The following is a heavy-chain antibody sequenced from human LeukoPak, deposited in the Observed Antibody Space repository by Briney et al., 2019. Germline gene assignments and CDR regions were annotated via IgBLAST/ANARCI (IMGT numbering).Heavy chain of an antibody. V-gene: IGHV3-30*18. CDR3: AKLPSGAFDI. CDR1: GFTFSSYG. Sequence: GGSLRLSCAASGFTFSSYGMHWVRQAPGKGLEWVAVISYDGSNKYYADSVKGRFTIPRDNSKNTLYLQMNSLRAEDTAVYYCAKLPSGAFDIWGQGTMVTVSS. CDR2: ISYDGSNK. D-gene: IGHD1-14*01. J-gene: IGHJ3*02.